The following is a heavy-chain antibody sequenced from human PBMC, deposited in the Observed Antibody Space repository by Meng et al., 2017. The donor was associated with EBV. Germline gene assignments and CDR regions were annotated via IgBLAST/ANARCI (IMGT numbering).Heavy chain of an antibody. D-gene: IGHD3-10*01. Sequence: QVQLRRSGAEGNKPGSSVKVSCRTSGGTFRSDAVSWVRQAPGQGLEWMGGLIPMVGAPHYAQKFQGRVTIIADESTSTHSMELNSLRSEDTAMYYCASESGRGFTPDYWGQGTLVTVSS. J-gene: IGHJ4*02. CDR2: LIPMVGAP. V-gene: IGHV1-69*01. CDR1: GGTFRSDA. CDR3: ASESGRGFTPDY.